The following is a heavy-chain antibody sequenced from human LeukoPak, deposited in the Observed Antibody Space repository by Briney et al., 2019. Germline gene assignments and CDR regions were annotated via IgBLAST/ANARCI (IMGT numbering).Heavy chain of an antibody. CDR2: ISSSSSYI. CDR3: ARDPQRWELLYRDAFDI. J-gene: IGHJ3*02. V-gene: IGHV3-21*01. D-gene: IGHD1-26*01. CDR1: GFTFSSYS. Sequence: GGSLRLSCAASGFTFSSYSMNWVRQAPGKGLEWVSSISSSSSYIYYADSVKGRFTISRDNAKNSLYLQMNSLRAEDTAVYYCARDPQRWELLYRDAFDIWGQGTMATVSS.